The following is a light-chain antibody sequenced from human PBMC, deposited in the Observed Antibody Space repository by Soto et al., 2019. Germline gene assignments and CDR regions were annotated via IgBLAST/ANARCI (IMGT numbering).Light chain of an antibody. CDR2: EAS. Sequence: QCALTQPASVSGSPGQSVTISCTGTITDFVSYNRVSWYQQPPGTAPKLIIYEASNRPSGVPDRFSGSKSGNTASLTISGLQAADEADYYCSLYTSENTYVFGTGTKVTVL. V-gene: IGLV2-18*01. J-gene: IGLJ1*01. CDR1: ITDFVSYNR. CDR3: SLYTSENTYV.